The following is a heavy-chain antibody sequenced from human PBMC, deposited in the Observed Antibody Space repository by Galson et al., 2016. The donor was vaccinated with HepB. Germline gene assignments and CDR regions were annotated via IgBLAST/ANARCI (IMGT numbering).Heavy chain of an antibody. CDR2: VHAGNGNT. CDR3: PRDFADNDSNYVGPFDY. J-gene: IGHJ4*02. CDR1: GYTFTSYK. Sequence: SVKVSCKASGYTFTSYKMHWVRLAPGQRLEWMGWVHAGNGNTIYSQKFQGRVTITRDTSASTAYMELSSLRSEDTTVYYCPRDFADNDSNYVGPFDYWGQGTLVTVSS. V-gene: IGHV1-3*01. D-gene: IGHD4-11*01.